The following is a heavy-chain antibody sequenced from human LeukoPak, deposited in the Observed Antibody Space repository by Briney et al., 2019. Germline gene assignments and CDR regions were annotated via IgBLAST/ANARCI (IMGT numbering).Heavy chain of an antibody. CDR2: IGTGGDT. J-gene: IGHJ5*02. CDR3: ARARSRGGWFDP. V-gene: IGHV3-13*04. CDR1: GNTISSYD. D-gene: IGHD1-26*01. Sequence: GGSLRLSCVVTGNTISSYDMHWVRQPTGKGLEWVSGIGTGGDTYYSGSVKGRFTISRENAKNSLYLQMNSLTAGDTAVYYCARARSRGGWFDPWGQGTLVTVSS.